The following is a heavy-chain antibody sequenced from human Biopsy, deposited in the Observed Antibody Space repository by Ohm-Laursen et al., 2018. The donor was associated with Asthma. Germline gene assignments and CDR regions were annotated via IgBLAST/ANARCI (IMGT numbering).Heavy chain of an antibody. V-gene: IGHV4-39*01. CDR1: GGSMTPTSHY. D-gene: IGHD3-3*01. J-gene: IGHJ6*02. CDR3: ARRITIFGVVQKDHGMDA. Sequence: SDTLSLTCAVSGGSMTPTSHYWDWIRQAPGKGLEWIGYISYGGKTSYNPSLKNRVTISRDTSKNQFSLRLTSVTAADTAVYFYARRITIFGVVQKDHGMDAWGQGTTVTVSS. CDR2: ISYGGKT.